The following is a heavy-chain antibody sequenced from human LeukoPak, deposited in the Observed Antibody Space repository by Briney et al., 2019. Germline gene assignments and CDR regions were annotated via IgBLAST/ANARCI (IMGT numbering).Heavy chain of an antibody. V-gene: IGHV3-30-3*01. CDR1: GFTFSSYA. D-gene: IGHD6-19*01. CDR3: AKERAYSSGWYFDY. CDR2: ISYDGSNK. Sequence: GGSLRLSCAASGFTFSSYAMHWVRQAPGKGLEWVAVISYDGSNKYYADSVKGRFTISRDNSKNTLYLQMNSLRAEDTAVYYCAKERAYSSGWYFDYWGQGTLVTVSS. J-gene: IGHJ4*02.